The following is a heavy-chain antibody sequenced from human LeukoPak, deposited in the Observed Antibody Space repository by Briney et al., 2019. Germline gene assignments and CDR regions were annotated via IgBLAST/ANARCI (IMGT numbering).Heavy chain of an antibody. Sequence: PSETLSLTCAVYGGSFSGYYWSWIRQPPGKGLEWIGEINHSGSTNYNPSLKSRVTISVDTSKNQFSLKLSSVTAADTAVYYCARGLPYYDSTWFDPWGRGTLVTVSS. CDR3: ARGLPYYDSTWFDP. CDR1: GGSFSGYY. V-gene: IGHV4-34*01. J-gene: IGHJ5*02. D-gene: IGHD3-22*01. CDR2: INHSGST.